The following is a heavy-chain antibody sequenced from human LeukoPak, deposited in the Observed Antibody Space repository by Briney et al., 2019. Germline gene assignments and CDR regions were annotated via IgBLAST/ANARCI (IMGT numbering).Heavy chain of an antibody. Sequence: GGSLRLSCAASGFTFSSYAMSWVRQAPGKGLEWVSAISGSGGSTYYADSVKGRFTISRDNSKNTLYLQMNSLRAEDTAVYYCAKATLPRKNSLLSPCDYWGQGTLVTVSS. CDR1: GFTFSSYA. CDR2: ISGSGGST. D-gene: IGHD3-16*02. J-gene: IGHJ4*02. V-gene: IGHV3-23*01. CDR3: AKATLPRKNSLLSPCDY.